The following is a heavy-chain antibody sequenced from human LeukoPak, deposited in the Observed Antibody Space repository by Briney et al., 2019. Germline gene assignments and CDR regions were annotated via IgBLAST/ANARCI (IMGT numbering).Heavy chain of an antibody. Sequence: GGSLRLSCGASGFTFSSYEMNWVRQAPGKGLEWVSYISSSGSTIYYADSVKGRFTISRDNSKNTLYLQMNSLRAEDTAVYYCAKDFWSGYYDYWGQGTLVTVSS. V-gene: IGHV3-48*03. CDR3: AKDFWSGYYDY. J-gene: IGHJ4*02. CDR1: GFTFSSYE. CDR2: ISSSGSTI. D-gene: IGHD3-3*01.